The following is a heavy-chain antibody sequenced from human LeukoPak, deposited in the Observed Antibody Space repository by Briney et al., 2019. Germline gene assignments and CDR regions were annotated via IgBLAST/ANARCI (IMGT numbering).Heavy chain of an antibody. J-gene: IGHJ4*02. CDR2: ISAYNGNT. CDR3: ARGNRVVVAATKYYFDY. CDR1: GYTFTSYG. V-gene: IGHV1-18*01. Sequence: ASVKVSCKASGYTFTSYGISWVRQAPGQGLEWMGWISAYNGNTNYAQKLQGRVTMTTDTSTSTAYMELRSLRSDDTAVYYCARGNRVVVAATKYYFDYWGQGTLVTVSS. D-gene: IGHD2-15*01.